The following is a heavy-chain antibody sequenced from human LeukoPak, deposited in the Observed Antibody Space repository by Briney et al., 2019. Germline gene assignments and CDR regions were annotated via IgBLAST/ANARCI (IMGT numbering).Heavy chain of an antibody. CDR1: GGSFSGYY. V-gene: IGHV4-34*01. CDR2: INHSGST. J-gene: IGHJ4*02. CDR3: ARGFVPTTSYFDY. D-gene: IGHD1-1*01. Sequence: SETLSLTCAVYGGSFSGYYWSWIRQPPGKGLEWIGEINHSGSTNYNPSLKSRVTISVDTSKNQFSLKLSSVTAADTAVYYCARGFVPTTSYFDYWGQGTLVTVSS.